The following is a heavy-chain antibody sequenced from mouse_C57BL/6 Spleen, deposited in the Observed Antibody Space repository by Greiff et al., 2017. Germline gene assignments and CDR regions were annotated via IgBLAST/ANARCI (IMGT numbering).Heavy chain of an antibody. V-gene: IGHV1-62-2*01. CDR3: AKRERYSNDYAMDY. D-gene: IGHD2-5*01. J-gene: IGHJ4*01. CDR2: FYPGGGSI. Sequence: QVQLKESGAELVKPGASVKLSCKASGYTFTEYTIHWVKQRPGQGLEWIGWFYPGGGSIKYNEKFKDKATLTADTSSSTAYMEHSRLTSEDSAVYFCAKRERYSNDYAMDYWGQGTTVTVS. CDR1: GYTFTEYT.